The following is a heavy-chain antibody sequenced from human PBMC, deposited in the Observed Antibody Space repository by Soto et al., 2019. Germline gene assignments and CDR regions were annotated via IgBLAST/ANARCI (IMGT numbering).Heavy chain of an antibody. CDR1: GFTFSSYA. V-gene: IGHV3-23*01. D-gene: IGHD6-13*01. J-gene: IGHJ4*02. Sequence: GGSLRLSCAASGFTFSSYAMSWVRQAPGKGLEWVSAISGSGGSTYYADSVKGRFTISRDNSKNTLYLQMNSLRAEDTAVYYCAKALPLPYRIYIAAAGDFDYWGQGTLVTVSS. CDR3: AKALPLPYRIYIAAAGDFDY. CDR2: ISGSGGST.